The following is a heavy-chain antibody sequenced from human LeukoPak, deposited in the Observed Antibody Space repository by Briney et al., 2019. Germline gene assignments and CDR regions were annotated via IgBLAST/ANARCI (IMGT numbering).Heavy chain of an antibody. V-gene: IGHV4-30-4*01. J-gene: IGHJ3*02. D-gene: IGHD3-9*01. CDR2: IYYSGST. Sequence: NPSQTLSLTCTVSGGSISSGDYYWSWIRQPPGKGLEWIGYIYYSGSTYYNPSLKSRVTISVDTSKNQFSLKLSSVTAADTAVYYCARDTSSGLTGYRVDAFDIWGQGTMVTVSS. CDR3: ARDTSSGLTGYRVDAFDI. CDR1: GGSISSGDYY.